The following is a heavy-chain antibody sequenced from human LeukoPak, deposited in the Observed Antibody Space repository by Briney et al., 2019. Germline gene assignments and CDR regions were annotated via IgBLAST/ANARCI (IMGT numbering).Heavy chain of an antibody. CDR3: ARRRSAKGGYVKYNWFDP. CDR1: GGSFCSYY. V-gene: IGHV4-34*01. D-gene: IGHD5-12*01. Sequence: SETLSLTCAAYGGSFCSYYWSWIRQPPGKGLEWIGEINHSGSTNYNPSLKSRVAISVDTSKNQFSLKLSSVTAADTAVYYCARRRSAKGGYVKYNWFDPWGQGTLVTVSS. J-gene: IGHJ5*02. CDR2: INHSGST.